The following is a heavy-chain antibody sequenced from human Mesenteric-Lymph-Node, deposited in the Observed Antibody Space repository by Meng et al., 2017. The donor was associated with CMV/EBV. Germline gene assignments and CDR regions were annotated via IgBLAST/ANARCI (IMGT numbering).Heavy chain of an antibody. D-gene: IGHD5-24*01. Sequence: GESLKISCAASGFTFSSYGMHWVRQAPGKGLEWVSAIYSGGSTYYADSVKGRFTISRDNSKNTLYLQMNSLRAEDTAVYYCARDRDGMDVWGQGTTVTVSS. CDR1: GFTFSSYG. CDR3: ARDRDGMDV. J-gene: IGHJ6*02. V-gene: IGHV3-53*01. CDR2: IYSGGST.